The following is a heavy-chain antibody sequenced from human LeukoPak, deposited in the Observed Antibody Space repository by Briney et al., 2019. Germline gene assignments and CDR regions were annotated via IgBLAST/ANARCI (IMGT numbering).Heavy chain of an antibody. J-gene: IGHJ4*02. CDR2: ITGTGGST. CDR3: ARSFSGSREY. CDR1: GFTFTNYA. V-gene: IGHV3-23*01. Sequence: PGGSLRLSCAASGFTFTNYAMTWVRQAPGKGLEWVSAITGTGGSTDYADSVRGRFTISRDNSKNTVSLQMNSLRAEDTAVYYCARSFSGSREYWGQGTRVTVSS. D-gene: IGHD5-24*01.